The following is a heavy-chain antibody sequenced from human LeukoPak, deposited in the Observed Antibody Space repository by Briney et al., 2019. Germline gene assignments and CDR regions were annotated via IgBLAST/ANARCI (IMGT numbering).Heavy chain of an antibody. V-gene: IGHV4-34*01. Sequence: SETLSLTCTVYGGSFSGYYWSWIRQPPGKGLEWIGEINHSGSTNYNPSLKSRVTISVDTSKNQFYLKLSSVTAADTAVYYCAIKYMTTVTYFDYWGQGTLVTVSS. J-gene: IGHJ4*02. D-gene: IGHD4-17*01. CDR2: INHSGST. CDR1: GGSFSGYY. CDR3: AIKYMTTVTYFDY.